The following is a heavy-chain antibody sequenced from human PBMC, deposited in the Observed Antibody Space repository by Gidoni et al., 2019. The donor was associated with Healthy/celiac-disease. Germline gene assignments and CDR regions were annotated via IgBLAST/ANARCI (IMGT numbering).Heavy chain of an antibody. J-gene: IGHJ6*02. CDR1: GFTFSSYG. CDR2: IWYDGSNK. D-gene: IGHD3-22*01. CDR3: ARAKYYYDSSGYYRYYGMDV. V-gene: IGHV3-33*01. Sequence: QVQLVESGGGVVQPGRSLRLSCAASGFTFSSYGMHWVRQAPGKGLEWVAVIWYDGSNKYYADSVKGRFTISRDNSKNTLYLQMNSLRAEDTAVYYCARAKYYYDSSGYYRYYGMDVWGQGTTVTVSS.